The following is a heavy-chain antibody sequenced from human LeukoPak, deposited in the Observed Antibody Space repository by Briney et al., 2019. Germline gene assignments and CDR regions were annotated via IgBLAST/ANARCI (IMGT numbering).Heavy chain of an antibody. CDR2: IRYDGSNK. D-gene: IGHD5-12*01. V-gene: IGHV3-30*02. Sequence: AGGSLRLSCAASGFTFSSYGMHWVRQAPGKGLEWVAFIRYDGSNKYYADSVKGRFTIYRDSSKNTLYLQMKSLRAEDTAVYYCAKGGGYEAQYYYYYLDVWGKGTTVTISS. CDR1: GFTFSSYG. J-gene: IGHJ6*03. CDR3: AKGGGYEAQYYYYYLDV.